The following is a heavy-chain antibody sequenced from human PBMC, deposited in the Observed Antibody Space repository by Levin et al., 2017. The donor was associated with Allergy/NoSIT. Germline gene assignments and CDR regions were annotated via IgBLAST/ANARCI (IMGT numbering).Heavy chain of an antibody. Sequence: GESLKISCKGSGYSFTSYWIGWVRQMPGKGLEWMGIIYPGDSDTRYSQSFQGQVTISADKSISTAYLQWSSLKASDTAMYYWARQRERCLTWYSSGSNAGAFDIWGQGTMVTVSS. D-gene: IGHD6-19*01. CDR3: ARQRERCLTWYSSGSNAGAFDI. V-gene: IGHV5-51*01. CDR1: GYSFTSYW. CDR2: IYPGDSDT. J-gene: IGHJ3*02.